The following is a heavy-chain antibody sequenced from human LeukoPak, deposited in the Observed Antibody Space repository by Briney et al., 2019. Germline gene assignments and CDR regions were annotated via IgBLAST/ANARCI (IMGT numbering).Heavy chain of an antibody. J-gene: IGHJ6*03. Sequence: SETLSLTCTVSGYSISSGYFWGWIRQPPGKGLEWIGSFYHSGITYYNPSLKSRVTISVEMSKNQFSLKLSSVTAADTAVYFCARGGRYMSASWYRSVYYYMDVWGKGTTVTVSS. CDR1: GYSISSGYF. D-gene: IGHD6-13*01. CDR2: FYHSGIT. CDR3: ARGGRYMSASWYRSVYYYMDV. V-gene: IGHV4-38-2*02.